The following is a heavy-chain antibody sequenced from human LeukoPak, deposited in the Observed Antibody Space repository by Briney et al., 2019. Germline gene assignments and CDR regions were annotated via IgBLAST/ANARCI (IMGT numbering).Heavy chain of an antibody. D-gene: IGHD3-22*01. V-gene: IGHV4-61*08. Sequence: SEPRSSPAPVPGVSIPGASIRGSNWTWSRHPQGGGRGGLGVINYSGSTNYNPSLKRRVTISVDTSKNQFSLKLSSVTAADTAVYYCARRERSYYDSSGRNAFDIWGQGTMVTVSS. CDR3: ARRERSYYDSSGRNAFDI. CDR1: GVSIPGASIRGSN. J-gene: IGHJ3*02. CDR2: INYSGST.